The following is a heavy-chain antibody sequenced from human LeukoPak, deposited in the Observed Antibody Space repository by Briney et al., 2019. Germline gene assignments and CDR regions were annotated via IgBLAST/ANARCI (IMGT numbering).Heavy chain of an antibody. CDR3: VKDRLRFSY. Sequence: ETLSQTCAVYGWYFSGYYWSWIRQPPGKGLEWVANIKEDGNENSYVDSVKGRFTISRDNAKNSLYLQMNSLRADDTAVYYCVKDRLRFSYWGQGTLVTASS. J-gene: IGHJ4*02. D-gene: IGHD3-16*01. CDR1: GWYFSGYY. CDR2: IKEDGNEN. V-gene: IGHV3-7*03.